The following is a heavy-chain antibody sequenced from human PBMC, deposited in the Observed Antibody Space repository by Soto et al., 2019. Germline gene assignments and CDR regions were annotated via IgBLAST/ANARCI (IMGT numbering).Heavy chain of an antibody. Sequence: QVQLVESGGGVVQPGRSLRLSCAASGFTFSSYGMHWVRQAPGKGLEWVAVIWYDGSNKYYADSVKGRFTISRDNSKNTPYLQMNSLRAEDTPVYYCASDVGGGSYYYSHYWGQGTLVTVPS. D-gene: IGHD1-26*01. J-gene: IGHJ4*02. CDR2: IWYDGSNK. V-gene: IGHV3-33*01. CDR3: ASDVGGGSYYYSHY. CDR1: GFTFSSYG.